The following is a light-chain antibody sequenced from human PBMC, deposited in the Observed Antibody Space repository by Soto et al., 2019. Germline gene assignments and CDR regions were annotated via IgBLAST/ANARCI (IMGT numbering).Light chain of an antibody. Sequence: DIQMTQSPSSVSASVGDRVTITCRASQGISSWLAWYQQKPGKAPELLIYAASSLQSGVPSRFSGSGSGTDFTLSVSSLQPEDFAVYYCQQRSNWPWTFGQGTKVEIK. J-gene: IGKJ1*01. CDR3: QQRSNWPWT. CDR2: AAS. V-gene: IGKV1-12*02. CDR1: QGISSW.